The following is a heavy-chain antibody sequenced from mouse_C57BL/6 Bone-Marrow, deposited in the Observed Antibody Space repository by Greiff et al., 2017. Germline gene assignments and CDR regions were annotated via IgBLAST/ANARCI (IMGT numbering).Heavy chain of an antibody. CDR3: ARNSEYGSSLYYLDY. Sequence: VQLVESGPGLVAPSQSLSITCTVSGFSLTSYAISWVRQPPGKGLEWLGVIWTGGGTSYNSALKSSLSISKDNSKSQVSLKMNSLQTDDTARYYCARNSEYGSSLYYLDYWGQGTSLTVSS. J-gene: IGHJ2*02. V-gene: IGHV2-9-1*01. D-gene: IGHD1-1*01. CDR1: GFSLTSYA. CDR2: IWTGGGT.